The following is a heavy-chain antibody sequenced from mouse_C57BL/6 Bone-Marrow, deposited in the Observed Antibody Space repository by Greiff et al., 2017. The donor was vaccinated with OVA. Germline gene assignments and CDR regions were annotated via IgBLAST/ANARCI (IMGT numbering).Heavy chain of an antibody. J-gene: IGHJ4*01. D-gene: IGHD2-5*01. CDR3: TRGDSNCYAMDY. CDR2: IDPETGGT. CDR1: GYTFTDYE. V-gene: IGHV1-15*01. Sequence: QVQLQQSGAELVRPGASVTLSCKASGYTFTDYEMHWVKQTPVHGLEWIGAIDPETGGTAYNQQFKGTAILTAYKSSSTAYMELRSLTSEDSAVYYGTRGDSNCYAMDYWGQGTSVTGSS.